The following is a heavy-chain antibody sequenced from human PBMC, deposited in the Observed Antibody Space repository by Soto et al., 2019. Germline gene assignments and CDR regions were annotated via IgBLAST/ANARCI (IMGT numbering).Heavy chain of an antibody. CDR3: ANGSTARTYFDY. CDR1: GFTFSSYG. V-gene: IGHV3-30*18. Sequence: QVQLVESGGGVVQPGRSLRLSCAASGFTFSSYGMHWVRQAPGKGLEWVAVISYDGSNKYYADSVKGRFTISRDNSKNPLYLQMNSLRAEDTAVYYCANGSTARTYFDYWGQGTLVTVSS. J-gene: IGHJ4*02. D-gene: IGHD5-18*01. CDR2: ISYDGSNK.